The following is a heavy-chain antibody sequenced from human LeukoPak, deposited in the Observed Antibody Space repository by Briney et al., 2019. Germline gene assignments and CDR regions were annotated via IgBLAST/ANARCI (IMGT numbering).Heavy chain of an antibody. CDR2: IIPIFGTA. J-gene: IGHJ4*02. V-gene: IGHV1-69*05. CDR1: GGTFSSYA. CDR3: AREDTALGY. D-gene: IGHD5-18*01. Sequence: SVKVSCKASGGTFSSYAISWVRQAPGQGLEWMGGIIPIFGTANYAQKLQGRVTMTTDTSTSTAYMELRSLRSDDTAVYYCAREDTALGYWGQGTLVTVSS.